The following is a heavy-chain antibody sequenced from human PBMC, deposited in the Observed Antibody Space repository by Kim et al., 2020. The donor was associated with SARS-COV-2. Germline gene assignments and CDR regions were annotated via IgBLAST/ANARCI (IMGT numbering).Heavy chain of an antibody. CDR1: GFTFSSYS. J-gene: IGHJ6*02. CDR2: ISSSSSYI. V-gene: IGHV3-21*01. D-gene: IGHD3-3*01. Sequence: GGSLRLSCAASGFTFSSYSMNWVRQAPGKGLEWVSSISSSSSYIYYADSVKGRFTISRDNAKNSLYLQMNSLRAEDTAVYYCARGQGLRDFWSGYTIASSIYGMDVWGQGTTVTVSS. CDR3: ARGQGLRDFWSGYTIASSIYGMDV.